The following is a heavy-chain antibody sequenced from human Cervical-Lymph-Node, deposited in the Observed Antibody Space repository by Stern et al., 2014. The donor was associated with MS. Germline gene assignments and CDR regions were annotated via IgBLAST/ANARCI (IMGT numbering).Heavy chain of an antibody. Sequence: QVQLVQSGAEVKKPGASVKISCKASGYTFTSYHIHWVRQAPGQGLEWMGIVSPSGLSTNSAQKFKGRVTMTTDTSTNTFYMELSSLRSEDTAVYYCVRDGVDAVDPWGQGTLVSVSS. D-gene: IGHD5-12*01. V-gene: IGHV1-46*01. CDR1: GYTFTSYH. CDR2: VSPSGLST. CDR3: VRDGVDAVDP. J-gene: IGHJ5*02.